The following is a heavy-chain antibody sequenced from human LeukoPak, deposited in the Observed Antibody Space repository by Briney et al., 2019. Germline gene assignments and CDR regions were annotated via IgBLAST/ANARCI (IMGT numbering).Heavy chain of an antibody. V-gene: IGHV3-23*01. CDR1: GFRFSSYA. D-gene: IGHD3-3*01. CDR3: VKGGQTSDFWRLDY. Sequence: GGSLRLSCGASGFRFSSYAMSWVRQAPGKGLEWVSSISGSGGSTYYTDSVKGRFAISRDNSKSTLYLQMNSLGTDDTALYYCVKGGQTSDFWRLDYWGQGTLVTASS. CDR2: ISGSGGST. J-gene: IGHJ4*02.